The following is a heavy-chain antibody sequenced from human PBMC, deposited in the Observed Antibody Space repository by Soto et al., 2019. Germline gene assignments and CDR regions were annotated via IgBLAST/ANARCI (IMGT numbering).Heavy chain of an antibody. J-gene: IGHJ5*02. V-gene: IGHV3-30*18. CDR2: ITYDGSKK. CDR1: GFTFTTFG. D-gene: IGHD3-16*01. CDR3: ANGTENWDDSNWYDP. Sequence: QVPLVESGGGVVQPGRSLRLSCAASGFTFTTFGIHWVRQAPGKGLECVAVITYDGSKKYSDSVKGRFTIARDTSEHVYYLQMKRLRTDDTAVYYCANGTENWDDSNWYDPWGQGTLVTVSS.